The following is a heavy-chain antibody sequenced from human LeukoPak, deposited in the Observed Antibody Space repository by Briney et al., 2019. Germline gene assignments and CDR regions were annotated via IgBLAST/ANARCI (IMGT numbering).Heavy chain of an antibody. D-gene: IGHD4-11*01. CDR1: GFTFSSYS. V-gene: IGHV3-21*01. Sequence: GGSLRLSCAASGFTFSSYSMNWVRQAPGKGLEWVSSISSSSSYIYYADSVKGRSTISRDNAKNSLYLQMNSLRAEDTAVYYCASTEVTTSYFDYWGQGTLVTVSS. CDR3: ASTEVTTSYFDY. CDR2: ISSSSSYI. J-gene: IGHJ4*02.